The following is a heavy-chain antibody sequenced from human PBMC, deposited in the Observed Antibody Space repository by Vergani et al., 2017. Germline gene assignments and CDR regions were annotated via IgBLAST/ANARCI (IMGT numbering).Heavy chain of an antibody. D-gene: IGHD2-2*01. V-gene: IGHV1-2*06. Sequence: QVQLVQSGAEVKKPGASVKVSCKAAGYTFTGYYMHWVRQAPGQGLEWRGRINANSGGTNYAQKFQDRVTMTRDTSISTAYMELSRLRSDDTAVYYCARTMYQLLSSASDYWGQGTLVTVSS. J-gene: IGHJ4*02. CDR2: INANSGGT. CDR1: GYTFTGYY. CDR3: ARTMYQLLSSASDY.